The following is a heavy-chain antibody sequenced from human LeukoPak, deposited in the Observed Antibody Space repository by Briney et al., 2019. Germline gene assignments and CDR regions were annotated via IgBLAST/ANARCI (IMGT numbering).Heavy chain of an antibody. D-gene: IGHD3/OR15-3a*01. J-gene: IGHJ4*02. CDR1: GLIVSSNY. CDR3: ARDPSRGLYYFDH. Sequence: GGSLRLTCAASGLIVSSNYMSWVRQAPGKGLEWVSALYSGGSIYYADSVKGRFTISRDNSKNTLYLQMNSLRAEDTAVYYCARDPSRGLYYFDHWGQGALVTVSS. V-gene: IGHV3-53*01. CDR2: LYSGGSI.